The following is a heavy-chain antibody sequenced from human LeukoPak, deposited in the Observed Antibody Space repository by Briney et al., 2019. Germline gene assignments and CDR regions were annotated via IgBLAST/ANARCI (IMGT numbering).Heavy chain of an antibody. V-gene: IGHV4-39*07. Sequence: SETLSLTCTVSGGSISSSSYYWGWIRQPPGKGLEWIGSIYYSGSTYYNPSLKSRVTISVDTSKNQFSLKLSSVTAADTAVYYCAGSMVRELGNYMDVWGKGTTVTISS. D-gene: IGHD3-10*01. CDR3: AGSMVRELGNYMDV. J-gene: IGHJ6*03. CDR1: GGSISSSSYY. CDR2: IYYSGST.